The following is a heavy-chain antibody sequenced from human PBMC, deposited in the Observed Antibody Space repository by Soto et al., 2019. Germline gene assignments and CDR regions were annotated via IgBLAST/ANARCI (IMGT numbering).Heavy chain of an antibody. J-gene: IGHJ5*02. CDR3: ARDLGWRGWTGNPHHGNWFVP. V-gene: IGHV1-18*01. CDR1: GYTFTSYG. Sequence: GASVKVSCKASGYTFTSYGISWVRQAPGQGLEWMGWISAYNGNTNYAQKLQGRVTMTTDTSTSTAYMELRSLRSDDTAVYYCARDLGWRGWTGNPHHGNWFVPWGQGTLVNVS. D-gene: IGHD3-9*01. CDR2: ISAYNGNT.